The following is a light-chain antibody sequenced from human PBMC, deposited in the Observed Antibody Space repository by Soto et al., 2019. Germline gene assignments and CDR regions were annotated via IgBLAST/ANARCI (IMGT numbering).Light chain of an antibody. Sequence: DIQMTQSPSTLSASVGDRVTITCRASQSISSWLAWYQQKPGEAPQLLIYKASNLESGVPSRFSGSGSGTDFTLTISSLQPDDFATYYCQQYNSYPLTFGGGTKVDIK. J-gene: IGKJ4*01. CDR1: QSISSW. V-gene: IGKV1-5*03. CDR3: QQYNSYPLT. CDR2: KAS.